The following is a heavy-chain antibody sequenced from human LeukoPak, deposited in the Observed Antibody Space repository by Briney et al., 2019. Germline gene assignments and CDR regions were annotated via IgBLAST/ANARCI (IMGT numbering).Heavy chain of an antibody. J-gene: IGHJ5*02. Sequence: SETLSLTCTVSGGSISSYYWSWIRQPAGKGLEWIGRIYTSGSTNYNPSLKSRVTISVDTSKNQFSLKLSSVTAADTAVYYCARRSPKLLWFGELLSWFDPWGQGTLVTVSS. CDR1: GGSISSYY. V-gene: IGHV4-4*07. CDR2: IYTSGST. CDR3: ARRSPKLLWFGELLSWFDP. D-gene: IGHD3-10*01.